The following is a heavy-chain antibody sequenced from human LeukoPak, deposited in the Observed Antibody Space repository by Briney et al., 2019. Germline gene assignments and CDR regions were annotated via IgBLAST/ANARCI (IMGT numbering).Heavy chain of an antibody. CDR3: ARDIEAAGLFLDY. Sequence: GGSLRLSCAASGFTFSSFWMSWVRQVPGRGLEWVANMKYDGSEKYYVDFVKGRFTISRDNAKNSLYLQMNSLRAEDTAVYYCARDIEAAGLFLDYWGQGTLVTVSS. D-gene: IGHD6-13*01. V-gene: IGHV3-7*01. CDR1: GFTFSSFW. J-gene: IGHJ4*02. CDR2: MKYDGSEK.